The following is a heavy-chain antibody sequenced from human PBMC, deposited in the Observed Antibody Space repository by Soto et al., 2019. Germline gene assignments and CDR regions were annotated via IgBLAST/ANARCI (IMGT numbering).Heavy chain of an antibody. CDR3: ARDQDYGDYERAGAFDI. CDR2: ISSSGSTI. J-gene: IGHJ3*02. D-gene: IGHD4-17*01. CDR1: GFTFSDYY. V-gene: IGHV3-11*01. Sequence: GGSLRLSCAASGFTFSDYYMSWIRQAPGKGLEWVSYISSSGSTIYYADSVKGRFTISRDNAKNSLYLQMNSLRAEDTAVYYCARDQDYGDYERAGAFDIWGQGTMVTVSS.